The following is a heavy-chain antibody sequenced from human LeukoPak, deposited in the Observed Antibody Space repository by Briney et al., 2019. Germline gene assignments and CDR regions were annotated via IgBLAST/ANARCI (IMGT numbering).Heavy chain of an antibody. V-gene: IGHV3-7*03. CDR2: IKQDGSEK. CDR3: AKFVVAKLGLLMGDYFDY. D-gene: IGHD3-16*01. Sequence: PGGSLRLSCAASGFTFSSYWMSWVRQAPGKGLEWVANIKQDGSEKYYVDSVKGRFTISRDYSKNTVYLQMNSLRAEDTAVYYCAKFVVAKLGLLMGDYFDYWGQGALVTVSS. J-gene: IGHJ4*02. CDR1: GFTFSSYW.